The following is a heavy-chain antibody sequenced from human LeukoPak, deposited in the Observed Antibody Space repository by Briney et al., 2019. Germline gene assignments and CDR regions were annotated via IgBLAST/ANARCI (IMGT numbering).Heavy chain of an antibody. V-gene: IGHV3-21*01. D-gene: IGHD2-15*01. Sequence: GGSLRLSCAASGFTFSSYSMNWVRQAPGKGLEWVSSISSSSSYIYYADSVKGRFTISRDNAKNSLYLQMNSLRAEDTAVYYCARERPYSESTDAFDIWGQGTMVTVSS. CDR2: ISSSSSYI. CDR1: GFTFSSYS. CDR3: ARERPYSESTDAFDI. J-gene: IGHJ3*02.